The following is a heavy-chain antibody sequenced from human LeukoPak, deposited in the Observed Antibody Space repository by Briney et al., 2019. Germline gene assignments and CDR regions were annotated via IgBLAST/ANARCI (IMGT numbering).Heavy chain of an antibody. CDR3: ARVGSSGWYGDP. D-gene: IGHD6-19*01. CDR1: GYTFTGYY. J-gene: IGHJ5*02. CDR2: INLNSGGT. V-gene: IGHV1-2*06. Sequence: GASVKVSCKASGYTFTGYYMHWVRQAPGQGLEWMGRINLNSGGTNYAQKFQGRVTMTRDTSISTAYMELSRLRSDDTAVYYCARVGSSGWYGDPWGQGTLVTVSS.